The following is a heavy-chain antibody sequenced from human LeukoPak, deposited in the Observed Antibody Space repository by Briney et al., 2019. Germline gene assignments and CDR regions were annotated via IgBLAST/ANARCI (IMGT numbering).Heavy chain of an antibody. CDR2: IYYSGST. J-gene: IGHJ5*02. D-gene: IGHD4-23*01. Sequence: SETLSLTCTVSGGSISSYYWSWIRQTPGKGLEWIGYIYYSGSTNFNPSLKSRVTISVDTSKNQFSLKLSSVTAADTAVYYCARDYGGNSDSWFDPWGQGTLVTVSS. CDR1: GGSISSYY. CDR3: ARDYGGNSDSWFDP. V-gene: IGHV4-59*01.